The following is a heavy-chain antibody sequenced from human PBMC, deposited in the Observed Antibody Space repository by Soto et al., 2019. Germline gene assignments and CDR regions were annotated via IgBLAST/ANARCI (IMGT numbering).Heavy chain of an antibody. J-gene: IGHJ6*03. V-gene: IGHV3-13*01. CDR1: GFTFSSYD. CDR3: ARGGYSGYAHYYYYYMDV. D-gene: IGHD5-12*01. Sequence: PGGSLRLSCAASGFTFSSYDMHWVRQATGKGLEWVSAIGTAGDTYYPRSVKGRFTIPRENAKNSLYLQMNSLRAGDTAVYYCARGGYSGYAHYYYYYMDVWGKGTTVTVSS. CDR2: IGTAGDT.